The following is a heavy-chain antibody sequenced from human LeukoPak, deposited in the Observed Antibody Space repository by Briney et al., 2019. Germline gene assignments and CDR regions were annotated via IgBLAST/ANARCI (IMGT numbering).Heavy chain of an antibody. V-gene: IGHV4-61*02. CDR3: ARDQEYSYGHFDY. J-gene: IGHJ4*02. D-gene: IGHD5-18*01. CDR2: IYTSGST. CDR1: GGSISSGSYY. Sequence: SQTLSLTCTVSGGSISSGSYYWSWIRQPAGTGLEWIGRIYTSGSTNYNPSLKSRVTISVDTSKNQFSLKLSSVTAADTAVYYCARDQEYSYGHFDYWGQGTLVTVSS.